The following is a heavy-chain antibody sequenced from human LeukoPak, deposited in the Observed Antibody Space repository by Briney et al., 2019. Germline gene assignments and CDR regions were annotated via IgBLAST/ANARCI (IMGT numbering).Heavy chain of an antibody. CDR2: ISYDGSNK. Sequence: PGGSLILSCAASGFTFSSYGMHWVRQAPGKGLEWVAVISYDGSNKYYADSVKGRFTISRDNSKNTLYLQMNSLRAEDTAVYYCAKGPMDYWGQGTLVTVSS. CDR3: AKGPMDY. J-gene: IGHJ4*02. CDR1: GFTFSSYG. V-gene: IGHV3-30*18.